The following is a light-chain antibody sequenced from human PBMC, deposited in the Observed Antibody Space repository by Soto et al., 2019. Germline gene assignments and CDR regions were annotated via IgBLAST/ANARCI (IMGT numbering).Light chain of an antibody. CDR2: KNN. J-gene: IGLJ1*01. V-gene: IGLV3-25*03. CDR1: ALPKQY. CDR3: QSADSTGTDV. Sequence: SYELTQPPSVSVSPGQTARITCSGDALPKQYAYWYQQKPGQAPVLIIYKNNERPSGIPERFSGSSSGTTVTLTISGVQAEDEADYYCQSADSTGTDVFGTATKLTVL.